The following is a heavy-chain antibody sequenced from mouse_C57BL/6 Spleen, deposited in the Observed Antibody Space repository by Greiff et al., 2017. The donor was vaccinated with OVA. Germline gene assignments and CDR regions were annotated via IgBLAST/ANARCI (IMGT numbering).Heavy chain of an antibody. CDR2: INPNSGST. Sequence: QVQLQQSGAELVKPGASVKLSCKASGYTFTSYWMHWVKQRPGQGLEWIGMINPNSGSTNYNEKFKSKATLTVDKSSSTAYMQLSSLTSEDSAFYCCARRDFLFGYWGQGTTVTVSS. CDR1: GYTFTSYW. D-gene: IGHD2-3*01. V-gene: IGHV1-64*01. CDR3: ARRDFLFGY. J-gene: IGHJ2*01.